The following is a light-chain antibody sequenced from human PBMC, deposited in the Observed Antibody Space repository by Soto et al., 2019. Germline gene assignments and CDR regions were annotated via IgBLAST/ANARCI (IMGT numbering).Light chain of an antibody. CDR3: CSYAHSSTLV. Sequence: QSALTQPASVAGSPGQSITISCTGTSSDVGSYNLVSWFQQHPGKAPKLMIYEGDKRPSEVSNRFSASKSGNTASLTISGLQAEDEADYYCCSYAHSSTLVFGGGTKVTVL. CDR1: SSDVGSYNL. CDR2: EGD. V-gene: IGLV2-23*01. J-gene: IGLJ3*02.